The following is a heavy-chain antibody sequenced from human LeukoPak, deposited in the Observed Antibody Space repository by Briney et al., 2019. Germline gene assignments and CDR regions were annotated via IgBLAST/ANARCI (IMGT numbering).Heavy chain of an antibody. D-gene: IGHD3-3*01. J-gene: IGHJ1*01. V-gene: IGHV3-23*01. CDR3: AKAQYDFWSGYYFQH. Sequence: PGGSLRLSCAASGFTFSSYAMSWVRQAPGKGLEWVSAISGSGGSTYYADSVRGRFTISRDNSKNTLYLQMNSLRAEDTAVYYCAKAQYDFWSGYYFQHWGQGTLVTVSS. CDR1: GFTFSSYA. CDR2: ISGSGGST.